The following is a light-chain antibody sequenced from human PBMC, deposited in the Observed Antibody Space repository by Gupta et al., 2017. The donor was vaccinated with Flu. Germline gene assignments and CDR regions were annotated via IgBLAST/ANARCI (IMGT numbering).Light chain of an antibody. V-gene: IGKV1-12*01. J-gene: IGKJ1*01. CDR3: QQDNSFLT. CDR2: AAS. CDR1: KGISSW. Sequence: DIKTTQSPSSVSASVGDRVTITWRASKGISSWLAWEQQKPGKAPKFIIYAASRDKRGDTSCFGGGGERKDFAPTSSRRQEEACDYYYGQQDNSFLTFGQGTKVEIK.